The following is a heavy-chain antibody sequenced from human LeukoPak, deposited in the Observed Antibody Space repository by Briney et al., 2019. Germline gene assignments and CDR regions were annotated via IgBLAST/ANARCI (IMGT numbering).Heavy chain of an antibody. D-gene: IGHD3-10*01. J-gene: IGHJ2*01. Sequence: ASVKVSCKASGYTFTSYYMHWVRQAPGQGLEWMGGFDPEDGETIYAQKFQGRVTMTEDTSTDTAYMELSSLRSEDTAVYYCATWGPHPKLLWFGELSAWYFDLWGRGTLVTVSS. CDR3: ATWGPHPKLLWFGELSAWYFDL. CDR2: FDPEDGET. CDR1: GYTFTSYY. V-gene: IGHV1-24*01.